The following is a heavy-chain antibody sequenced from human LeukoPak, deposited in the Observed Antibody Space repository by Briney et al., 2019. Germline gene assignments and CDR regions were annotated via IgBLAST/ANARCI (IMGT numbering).Heavy chain of an antibody. Sequence: GRSLRLSCAASGFTFTVYAFHWVRQAPGKGLEWVTIISYSGESYADSVRGRFAISRDNSKNTVCLQMDSLRADDTAMYYCARNHFNQNVFDVWGQGTMVTVSS. CDR1: GFTFTVYA. CDR3: ARNHFNQNVFDV. V-gene: IGHV3-30*01. D-gene: IGHD1-14*01. CDR2: ISYSGE. J-gene: IGHJ3*01.